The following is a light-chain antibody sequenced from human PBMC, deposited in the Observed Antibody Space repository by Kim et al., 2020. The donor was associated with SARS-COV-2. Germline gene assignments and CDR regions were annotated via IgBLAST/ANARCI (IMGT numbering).Light chain of an antibody. V-gene: IGLV1-40*01. J-gene: IGLJ3*02. CDR2: GNS. CDR1: SANIGAGYD. Sequence: VTISCTGSSANIGAGYDVPWYQQLPGTAPKLLIYGNSNRPSGVPDRFSGSKSATSASLAITGLQAEDEADYYCQSYDSSLSGSGVFGGGTQLTVL. CDR3: QSYDSSLSGSGV.